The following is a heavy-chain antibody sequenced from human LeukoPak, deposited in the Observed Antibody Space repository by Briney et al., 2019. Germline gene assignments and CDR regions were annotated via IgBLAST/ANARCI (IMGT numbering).Heavy chain of an antibody. V-gene: IGHV4-39*07. Sequence: SETLSLTCSVSGESVSSSTSFWAWIRRPPGKGLEWIGSVYSSGDTYYNPSLKSRVTISVDTSKNQFSLKLSSVTAADTAVYYCARSHSTDYGDYFYWGQGTLVTVSS. CDR2: VYSSGDT. CDR3: ARSHSTDYGDYFY. D-gene: IGHD4-17*01. CDR1: GESVSSSTSF. J-gene: IGHJ4*02.